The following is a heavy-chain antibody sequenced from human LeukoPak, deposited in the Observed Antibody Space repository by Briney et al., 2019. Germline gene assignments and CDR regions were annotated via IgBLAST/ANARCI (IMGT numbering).Heavy chain of an antibody. CDR3: AREGSLVAFDI. CDR1: GFTFSSYG. D-gene: IGHD2-15*01. CDR2: IWYDGSNK. J-gene: IGHJ3*02. Sequence: GGSLRLSCAASGFTFSSYGMHWVRQAPGKGLEWVAVIWYDGSNKYYADSVKGRFTISRDNSKNTLYLQMNSLRAEDTAVYYCAREGSLVAFDIWGQGTMVTVSS. V-gene: IGHV3-33*01.